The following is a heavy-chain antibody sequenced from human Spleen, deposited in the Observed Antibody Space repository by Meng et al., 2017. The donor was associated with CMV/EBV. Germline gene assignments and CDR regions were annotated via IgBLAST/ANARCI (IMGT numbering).Heavy chain of an antibody. Sequence: TVSGGSISSGRYYWSWVRQPPGKGLEWIGEINHSGSTNYNPSLKSRVTISVDTSKNQFSLKLSSVTAADTAVYYCARGGGSARQSFDYWGQGTLVTVSS. J-gene: IGHJ4*02. CDR2: INHSGST. D-gene: IGHD6-6*01. CDR1: GGSISSGRYY. V-gene: IGHV4-39*07. CDR3: ARGGGSARQSFDY.